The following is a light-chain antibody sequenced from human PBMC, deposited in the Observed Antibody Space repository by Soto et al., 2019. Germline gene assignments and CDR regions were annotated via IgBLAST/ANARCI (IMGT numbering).Light chain of an antibody. J-gene: IGLJ2*01. Sequence: QSVLTQPASMSGSPGQSITISCTGTRSDVGGYNYVSWYQQHPGKAPKLMIYEVSNRPSGVSNCFSGSKSGNTASLTISGLQAEDEADYYCSSYKTTSTLGVFGGGTKVTVL. CDR1: RSDVGGYNY. CDR2: EVS. V-gene: IGLV2-14*01. CDR3: SSYKTTSTLGV.